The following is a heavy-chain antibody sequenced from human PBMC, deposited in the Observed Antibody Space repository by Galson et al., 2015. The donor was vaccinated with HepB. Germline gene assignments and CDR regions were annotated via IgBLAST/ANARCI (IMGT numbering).Heavy chain of an antibody. CDR2: IRSKAYGATV. CDR1: GFTFGDYA. V-gene: IGHV3-49*04. J-gene: IGHJ4*02. Sequence: SLRLSCAASGFTFGDYAVDWVRQAPGKGLEWIGLIRSKAYGATVDTAASVKGRFAISRDDSKSIAYLQMNSLKTEDTAVYFCSRHGPSSNGWDFYDYWDQGILVTVSS. D-gene: IGHD6-25*01. CDR3: SRHGPSSNGWDFYDY.